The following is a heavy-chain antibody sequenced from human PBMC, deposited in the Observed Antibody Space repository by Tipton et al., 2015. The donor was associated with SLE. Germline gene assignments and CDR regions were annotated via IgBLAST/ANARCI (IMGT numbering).Heavy chain of an antibody. CDR1: GGSISSHY. V-gene: IGHV4-59*11. CDR3: ARAGYSSGSDY. J-gene: IGHJ4*02. D-gene: IGHD6-19*01. CDR2: IYYSGST. Sequence: GLVKPSETLSLTCTVSGGSISSHYWSWIRQPPGKGLEWIGYIYYSGSTNYNPSLKSRVTISVDTSKNQFSLKLSSVTAADTAVYYCARAGYSSGSDYWGQGTLVTVSS.